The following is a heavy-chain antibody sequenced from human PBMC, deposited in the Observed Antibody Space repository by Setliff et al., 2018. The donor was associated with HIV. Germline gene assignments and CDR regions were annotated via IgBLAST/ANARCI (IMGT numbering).Heavy chain of an antibody. Sequence: PSETLSLTCSVSTDSFSNFHWSWMRQPAGKGLEWIGRIFGSGTTHYNPSLKSRVTMSIDTSKNQSSLKLNSVTAADTAVYFCARDRSKYGTGSSAYNWFDPWGLGTLVTVSS. CDR1: TDSFSNFH. D-gene: IGHD3-16*01. CDR3: ARDRSKYGTGSSAYNWFDP. CDR2: IFGSGTT. J-gene: IGHJ5*02. V-gene: IGHV4-4*07.